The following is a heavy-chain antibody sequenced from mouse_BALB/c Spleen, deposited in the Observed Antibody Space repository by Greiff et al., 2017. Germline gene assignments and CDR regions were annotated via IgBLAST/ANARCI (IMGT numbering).Heavy chain of an antibody. CDR1: GYSITSDYA. Sequence: DVKLQESGPGLVKPSQSLSLTCTVTGYSITSDYAWNWIRQFPGNKLEWMGYISYSGSTSYNPSLKSRISITRDTSKNQFFLQLNSVTTEDTATYYCARYDYSFAYWGQGTLVTVSA. CDR3: ARYDYSFAY. CDR2: ISYSGST. V-gene: IGHV3-2*02. J-gene: IGHJ3*01. D-gene: IGHD2-4*01.